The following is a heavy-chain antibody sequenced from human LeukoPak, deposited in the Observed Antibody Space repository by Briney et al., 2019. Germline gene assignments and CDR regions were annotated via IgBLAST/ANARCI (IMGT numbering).Heavy chain of an antibody. V-gene: IGHV3-23*01. CDR3: ARDPGVVAFHYLDF. D-gene: IGHD3-3*01. CDR1: GFTFSSHA. J-gene: IGHJ4*02. Sequence: PGGSLRLSCAASGFTFSSHAMAWVRQAPGKGLEWVSAIGGSGGSAYYADSVKGRFTISRDNSKNTVYLQMNNLRADDTAVYYCARDPGVVAFHYLDFWGKGTLVTVSS. CDR2: IGGSGGSA.